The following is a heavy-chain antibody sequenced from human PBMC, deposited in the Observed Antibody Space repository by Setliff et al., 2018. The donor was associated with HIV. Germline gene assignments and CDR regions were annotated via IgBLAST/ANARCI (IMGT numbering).Heavy chain of an antibody. CDR1: GASISYSY. CDR2: VYTSGRT. V-gene: IGHV4-59*01. D-gene: IGHD5-18*01. Sequence: SETLSLTCSVSGASISYSYWSWVRQPPGKRLEWIGYVYTSGRTNYNPALKSRVTISLDTSKNQLSLKLTSVTAADTAVYYCARGSRGYSYAYYYYYMDVWGKGTTVTVSS. J-gene: IGHJ6*03. CDR3: ARGSRGYSYAYYYYYMDV.